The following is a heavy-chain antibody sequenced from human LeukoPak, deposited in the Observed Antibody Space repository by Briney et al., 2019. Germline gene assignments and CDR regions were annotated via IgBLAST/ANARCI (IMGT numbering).Heavy chain of an antibody. CDR2: FDPEDGET. V-gene: IGHV1-24*01. CDR3: ATDRIYGDYSFDY. CDR1: GYTLIELS. J-gene: IGHJ4*02. D-gene: IGHD4-17*01. Sequence: ASVKVSCEVSGYTLIELSMHWVRQAPGKGLEWMGGFDPEDGETIYAQKFQGRVTMTEDTSTDTAYMELSSLRSEDTASYYCATDRIYGDYSFDYWGQGTLVTVSS.